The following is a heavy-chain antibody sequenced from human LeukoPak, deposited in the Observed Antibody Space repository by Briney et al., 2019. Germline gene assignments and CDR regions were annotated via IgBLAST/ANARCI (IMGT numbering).Heavy chain of an antibody. CDR2: IYPGDSDT. CDR3: ARSDYDILTGYPVDPFDY. Sequence: GESLKISCKGSGYSFTSYWIGWVRQMPGKGLEWVGMIYPGDSDTRYSPSFQGQVTISADKSISTAYLQWSSLKASDTAMYYCARSDYDILTGYPVDPFDYWGQGTLVTVSS. V-gene: IGHV5-51*01. J-gene: IGHJ4*02. D-gene: IGHD3-9*01. CDR1: GYSFTSYW.